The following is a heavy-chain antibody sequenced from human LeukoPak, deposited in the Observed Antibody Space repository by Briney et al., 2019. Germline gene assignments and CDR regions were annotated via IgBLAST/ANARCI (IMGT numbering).Heavy chain of an antibody. Sequence: ASVKVSCKASGYTFTSYYMHWVRQAPGQGLEWMGWISAYNGNTNYAQKLQGRVTMTTDTSTSTAYMELRSLRSDDTAVYYCARARRYNWNDSPDDYWGQGTLVTVSS. CDR1: GYTFTSYY. CDR2: ISAYNGNT. D-gene: IGHD1-20*01. V-gene: IGHV1-18*04. J-gene: IGHJ4*02. CDR3: ARARRYNWNDSPDDY.